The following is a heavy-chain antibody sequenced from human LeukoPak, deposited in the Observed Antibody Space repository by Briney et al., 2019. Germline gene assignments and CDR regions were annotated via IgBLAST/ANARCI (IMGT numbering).Heavy chain of an antibody. CDR2: IKSKTDGGTT. CDR3: TTDSARGTRVRIGYYYYGTDV. CDR1: GCTFSNAW. V-gene: IGHV3-15*01. D-gene: IGHD3-16*01. Sequence: PGGPLRLYCAASGCTFSNAWMSWVPQAPGKGLEWIGSIKSKTDGGTTDYAAPVKGRFTISRDDSKNTLYLQMNSLKTEDTAVYYCTTDSARGTRVRIGYYYYGTDVWGQGTTVTVSS. J-gene: IGHJ6*02.